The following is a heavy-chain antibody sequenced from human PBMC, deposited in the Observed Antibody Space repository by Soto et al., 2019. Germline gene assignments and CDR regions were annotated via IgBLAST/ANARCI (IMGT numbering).Heavy chain of an antibody. CDR3: AKDRFMITFGGVRNHFFDY. D-gene: IGHD3-16*01. Sequence: GALRLSCAASGFTFSSYAMSWVRQAPGKGLEWVSAISGSGGSTYYADSVKGRFTISRDNSKNTLYLQMNSLRAEDTAVYYCAKDRFMITFGGVRNHFFDYWGQGTLVTVSS. CDR1: GFTFSSYA. CDR2: ISGSGGST. V-gene: IGHV3-23*01. J-gene: IGHJ4*02.